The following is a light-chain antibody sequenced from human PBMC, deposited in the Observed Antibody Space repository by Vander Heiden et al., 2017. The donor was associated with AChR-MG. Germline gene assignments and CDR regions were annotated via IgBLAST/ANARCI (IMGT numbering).Light chain of an antibody. J-gene: IGKJ1*01. Sequence: DIQMTQSPSSLSASVRARVTITCRASQSISSYLSWYQQKPGKAPKLLIFAASSLQGGVPSRFSGSGSGTDFTLTISRLQPEDFATYYCQQNVLTPRTFGQRTKVEI. CDR3: QQNVLTPRT. CDR1: QSISSY. V-gene: IGKV1-39*01. CDR2: AAS.